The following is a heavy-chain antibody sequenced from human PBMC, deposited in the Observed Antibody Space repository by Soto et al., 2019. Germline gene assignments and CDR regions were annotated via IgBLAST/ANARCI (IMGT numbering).Heavy chain of an antibody. CDR1: GFNFGAFG. Sequence: GGSLRLSCGASGFNFGAFGMNWVRQAPGKGLEWVSSITLSSSYIYYADSVKGRFTISRDNAKNSLYLQMNSLRAEDTAVYYCARPVSSSRAVYFQHWGQGTLVTVSS. CDR3: ARPVSSSRAVYFQH. CDR2: ITLSSSYI. D-gene: IGHD6-13*01. V-gene: IGHV3-21*01. J-gene: IGHJ1*01.